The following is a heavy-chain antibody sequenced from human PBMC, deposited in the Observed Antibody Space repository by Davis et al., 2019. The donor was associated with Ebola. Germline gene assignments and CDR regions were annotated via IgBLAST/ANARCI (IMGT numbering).Heavy chain of an antibody. CDR3: ARDRIVGATSLSHYFDY. D-gene: IGHD1-26*01. J-gene: IGHJ4*02. CDR1: GFTFSSYA. Sequence: GSLRLSCAASGFTFSSYAMHWVRQAPGKGLEWVAVISYDGSNKYYADSVKGRFTISRDNSKNTLYLQMNSLRAEDTAVYYCARDRIVGATSLSHYFDYWGQGTLVTVSS. V-gene: IGHV3-30-3*01. CDR2: ISYDGSNK.